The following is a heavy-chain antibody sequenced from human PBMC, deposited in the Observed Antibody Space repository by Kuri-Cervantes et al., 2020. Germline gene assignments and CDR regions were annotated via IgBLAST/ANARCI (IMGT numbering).Heavy chain of an antibody. CDR1: GFTFSSYA. J-gene: IGHJ4*02. CDR2: ISYDGSNK. D-gene: IGHD4-17*01. CDR3: AKDPSSPYGDYDYFDY. Sequence: GGSLRLSCAASGFTFSSYAMHWVRQAPGKGLEWVAVISYDGSNKYYADSVKGRFTISRDNSKNTLYLQMNSLRAEDTAVYYCAKDPSSPYGDYDYFDYWGQGTLVTVSS. V-gene: IGHV3-30-3*01.